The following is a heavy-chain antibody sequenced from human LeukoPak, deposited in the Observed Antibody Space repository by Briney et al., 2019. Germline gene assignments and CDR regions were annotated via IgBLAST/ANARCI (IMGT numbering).Heavy chain of an antibody. CDR1: GYTFTGYY. V-gene: IGHV1-2*02. CDR3: ARDRGSGRYNWFDP. D-gene: IGHD6-19*01. CDR2: INPNSGGT. Sequence: ASVKVSCKASGYTFTGYYMHWVRQAPGQGLEWMGWINPNSGGTNYAQKFQGRVTMTRDTSISTAYMELSRLRSDDTAVYYCARDRGSGRYNWFDPWGQETLVTVSS. J-gene: IGHJ5*02.